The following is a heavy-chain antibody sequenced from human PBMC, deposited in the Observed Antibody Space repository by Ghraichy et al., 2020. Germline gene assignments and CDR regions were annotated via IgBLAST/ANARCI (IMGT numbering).Heavy chain of an antibody. CDR2: IRYSGST. D-gene: IGHD2-21*01. J-gene: IGHJ4*02. V-gene: IGHV4-39*01. CDR1: GGSISSSSYY. Sequence: SETLSLTCTVSGGSISSSSYYWGWIRQPPGKGLEWIGSIRYSGSTYYNPSLMSRVTISIDTSRNQFSLELRSVTAADTAVYYCAKASKGAYTGSDYWGQGTLVTVSS. CDR3: AKASKGAYTGSDY.